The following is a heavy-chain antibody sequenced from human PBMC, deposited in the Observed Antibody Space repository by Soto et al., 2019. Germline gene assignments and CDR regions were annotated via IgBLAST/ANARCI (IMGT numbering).Heavy chain of an antibody. CDR1: GFTFNNYA. V-gene: IGHV3-23*01. CDR2: IGGRGGNT. D-gene: IGHD4-17*01. CDR3: AKPSAYGDFAGSFDS. J-gene: IGHJ4*02. Sequence: EVHLLESGGGLVQRGGALRISCVASGFTFNNYAMNWVRQAPGKGLEWVSNIGGRGGNTFYADSMRGRFTISRDNSKNTVYLQMNNLRVEDSATYYCAKPSAYGDFAGSFDSWGQGTLVTVSP.